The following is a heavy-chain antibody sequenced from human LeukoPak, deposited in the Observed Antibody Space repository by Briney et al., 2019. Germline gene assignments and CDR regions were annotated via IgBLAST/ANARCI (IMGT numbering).Heavy chain of an antibody. CDR1: GFTFSSYA. V-gene: IGHV3-23*01. CDR3: AKDHRGGYSYGNYYFDY. Sequence: GGSLRLSCAASGFTFSSYAMSWVRQAPGKGLEWVSAISGSGGSTYYADSVRGRFTIPRDNSKNTLYLQMNSLRAEDTAVYYCAKDHRGGYSYGNYYFDYWGQGTLVTVSS. J-gene: IGHJ4*02. D-gene: IGHD5-18*01. CDR2: ISGSGGST.